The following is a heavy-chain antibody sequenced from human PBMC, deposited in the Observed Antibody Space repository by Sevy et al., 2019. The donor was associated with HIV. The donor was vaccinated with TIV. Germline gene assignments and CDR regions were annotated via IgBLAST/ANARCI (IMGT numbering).Heavy chain of an antibody. CDR1: GFTFSSYS. Sequence: GGSLRLSCAASGFTFSSYSMNWVRQAPGKGLEWVSYISSSSSTIYYADSVKGRFTISRDNAKNSLYLQMNSLRAEDTAVSYCARDRVDYGGNSDAFDIWGQGTMVTVSS. CDR3: ARDRVDYGGNSDAFDI. CDR2: ISSSSSTI. D-gene: IGHD4-17*01. V-gene: IGHV3-48*01. J-gene: IGHJ3*02.